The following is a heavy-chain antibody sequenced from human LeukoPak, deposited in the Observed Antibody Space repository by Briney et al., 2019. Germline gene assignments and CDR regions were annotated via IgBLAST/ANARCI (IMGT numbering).Heavy chain of an antibody. D-gene: IGHD1-26*01. J-gene: IGHJ4*02. CDR1: GGSFSGYY. CDR2: INHSGST. Sequence: SETLSLTCAVSGGSFSGYYWSWIRQPPGKGLEWIGEINHSGSTNYNPSLKSRVTISVDTSKNQFSLKLSSVTAADTAVYYCARGVVGATKNFDYWGQGTLVTVSS. V-gene: IGHV4-34*01. CDR3: ARGVVGATKNFDY.